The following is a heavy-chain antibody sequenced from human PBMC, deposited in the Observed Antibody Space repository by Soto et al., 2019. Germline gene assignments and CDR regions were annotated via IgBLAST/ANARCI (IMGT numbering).Heavy chain of an antibody. V-gene: IGHV4-31*03. D-gene: IGHD5-18*01. J-gene: IGHJ4*02. CDR2: ISYSGST. Sequence: QVQLQESGPGLVKPSQTLSLTCTVSGGSISSGGYYWSWIRQHPGKGLEWIGYISYSGSTYYNPSLKSRVSLSVDTSQNRFSLKLSSVTAADTAVYYCARVVQLWYHCDYWGQGTLVTVSS. CDR3: ARVVQLWYHCDY. CDR1: GGSISSGGYY.